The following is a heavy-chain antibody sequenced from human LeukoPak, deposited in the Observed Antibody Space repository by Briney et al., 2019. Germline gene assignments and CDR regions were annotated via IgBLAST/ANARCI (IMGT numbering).Heavy chain of an antibody. CDR1: GASISSHY. D-gene: IGHD6-19*01. V-gene: IGHV4-59*11. CDR2: THNSGST. J-gene: IGHJ4*02. CDR3: ARGGWSLDY. Sequence: PSETLSLTCTVSGASISSHYWSWIRQFPGKGLEWIGYTHNSGSTNFNPSLKSRVTMSVDTCKNQFSLKLTSVTAADSARYYCARGGWSLDYWGQGTLVTVSS.